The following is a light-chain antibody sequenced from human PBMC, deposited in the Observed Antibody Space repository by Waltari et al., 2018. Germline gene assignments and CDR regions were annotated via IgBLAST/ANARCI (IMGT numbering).Light chain of an antibody. Sequence: QSVVTQSPSASGAPGQRVTISCSGRNSNIGSSTVNWYQKVPGTAPRLLIYSNDRRPSGVHDRFSASKSGTSASLAISGLQSEDEADYYCATWDARLTAVVFGGGTKVTVL. J-gene: IGLJ2*01. V-gene: IGLV1-44*01. CDR3: ATWDARLTAVV. CDR1: NSNIGSST. CDR2: SND.